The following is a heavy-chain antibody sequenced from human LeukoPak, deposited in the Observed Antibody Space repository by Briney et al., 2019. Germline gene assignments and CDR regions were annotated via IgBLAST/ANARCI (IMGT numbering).Heavy chain of an antibody. Sequence: SETLSLTCAVSGYSISSGYYWGWIRQPPGKGLEWIGSIYHSGSTYYNPSLKSRVTISVDTSKNQFSLKLSSVTAADTAVYYCARSLLRNFDGSMGGGYFDYWGQGTLVTVSS. V-gene: IGHV4-38-2*01. CDR2: IYHSGST. CDR3: ARSLLRNFDGSMGGGYFDY. CDR1: GYSISSGYY. J-gene: IGHJ4*02. D-gene: IGHD3-9*01.